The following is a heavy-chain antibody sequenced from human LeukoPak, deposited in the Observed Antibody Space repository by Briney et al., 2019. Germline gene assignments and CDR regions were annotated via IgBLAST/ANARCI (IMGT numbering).Heavy chain of an antibody. CDR1: GYSFTSYW. Sequence: GESLKISCKGSGYSFTSYWIGWVRQMPGKGLEWMGIIYPGDSDTRYSPSFQGQVTISADKSISTAYLQWSSLKASDTAMYYCARHAPQAPIVGATGFDYWGQGTLVTVSS. CDR3: ARHAPQAPIVGATGFDY. D-gene: IGHD1-26*01. CDR2: IYPGDSDT. V-gene: IGHV5-51*01. J-gene: IGHJ4*02.